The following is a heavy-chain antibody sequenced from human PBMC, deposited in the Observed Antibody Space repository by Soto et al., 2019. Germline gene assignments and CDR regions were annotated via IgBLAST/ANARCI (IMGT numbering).Heavy chain of an antibody. Sequence: SETLSLTCSVSGGSISSSSYFWGWIRQPPGKGLEWIGSIYYSGSTYYNPSLKSRVTISVDTSKNQFSLKLSSVTAADTAVYYCARGGYYYLDYWGQGTLVTVSS. CDR2: IYYSGST. CDR3: ARGGYYYLDY. J-gene: IGHJ4*02. D-gene: IGHD3-22*01. CDR1: GGSISSSSYF. V-gene: IGHV4-39*07.